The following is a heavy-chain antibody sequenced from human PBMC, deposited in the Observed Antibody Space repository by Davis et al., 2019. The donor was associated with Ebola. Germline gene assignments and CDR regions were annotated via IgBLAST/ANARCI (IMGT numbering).Heavy chain of an antibody. CDR2: MNPNSGNT. J-gene: IGHJ6*04. Sequence: GGSLRLSCSASGFTFSSYAMHWVRQAPGQGLEWMGWMNPNSGNTGYAQKFQGRVTMTRNTSISTAYMELSSLRSEDTAVYYCARLVGEFYFYGMDVWGKGTTVTVSS. V-gene: IGHV1-8*02. CDR1: GFTFSSYA. CDR3: ARLVGEFYFYGMDV. D-gene: IGHD3-10*01.